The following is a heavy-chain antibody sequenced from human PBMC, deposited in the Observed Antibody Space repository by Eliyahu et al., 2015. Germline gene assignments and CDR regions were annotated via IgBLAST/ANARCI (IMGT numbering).Heavy chain of an antibody. CDR3: ARDVYRWAAAGYFDY. V-gene: IGHV1-3*01. CDR1: GYXFTSYA. J-gene: IGHJ4*02. D-gene: IGHD6-13*01. CDR2: INAGNXNT. Sequence: QVQLVQSGAEVKKPGASVKVSCKASGYXFTSYAXHWVRXAPGQRLEWMGWINAGNXNTKYSQKFQGRVTITRDTSASTAYMELSSLRSEDTAVYYCARDVYRWAAAGYFDYWGQGTLVTVSS.